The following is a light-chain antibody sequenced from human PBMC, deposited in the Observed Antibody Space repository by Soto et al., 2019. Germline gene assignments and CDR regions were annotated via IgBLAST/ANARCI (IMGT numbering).Light chain of an antibody. J-gene: IGKJ4*01. V-gene: IGKV3-20*01. CDR1: QSVSSTY. CDR3: QQSESSPLT. CDR2: RAS. Sequence: EIVLTQSPDTLSLSPGERATLSYRPSQSVSSTYLAWYQQKPGQAPRLLIYRASTRATGIPDRFSGSGSGRDFTLTISRLEPEDFAVYYCQQSESSPLTFGGGTKVEIK.